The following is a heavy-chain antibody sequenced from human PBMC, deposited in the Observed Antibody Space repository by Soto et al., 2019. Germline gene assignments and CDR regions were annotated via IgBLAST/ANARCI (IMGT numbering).Heavy chain of an antibody. V-gene: IGHV4-30-4*01. Sequence: SETLSLTCTVSGGSISSGDYYWSWIRQPPGKGLEWIGYIYYSGSTYYNPSLKSRVTISVDTSKNQFSLKLSSVTAADTAVYYCARAATTTGVDYWGQGTLVTVSS. CDR1: GGSISSGDYY. J-gene: IGHJ4*02. D-gene: IGHD5-12*01. CDR3: ARAATTTGVDY. CDR2: IYYSGST.